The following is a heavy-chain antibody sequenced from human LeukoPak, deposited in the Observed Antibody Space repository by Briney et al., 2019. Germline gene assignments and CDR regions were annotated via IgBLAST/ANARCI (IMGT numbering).Heavy chain of an antibody. CDR2: IYYSGST. D-gene: IGHD6-19*01. J-gene: IGHJ4*02. CDR3: ARGVYSSVWHDY. Sequence: SETLSLTCTVSGGSISSYYWSWIRQPPGKGLEWIGYIYYSGSTNYNPSLKSRVTISVDTSKNQFSLKLSSVTAADTAVYYCARGVYSSVWHDYWGQGTLVTVSS. CDR1: GGSISSYY. V-gene: IGHV4-59*08.